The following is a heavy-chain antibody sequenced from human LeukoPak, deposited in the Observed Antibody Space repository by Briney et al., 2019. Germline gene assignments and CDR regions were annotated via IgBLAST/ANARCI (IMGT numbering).Heavy chain of an antibody. D-gene: IGHD3-10*01. J-gene: IGHJ6*03. CDR1: GYTFTGYY. CDR3: ARDGGLNHYYGSGSFYYMDV. Sequence: GASVKVSCKASGYTFTGYYMHWVRQAPGQGLEWMGWINPNSGGTSYAQKFQGRVTLPRDTSISTAYMELSRLRSDDTAVYYCARDGGLNHYYGSGSFYYMDVWGKGTTVTISS. CDR2: INPNSGGT. V-gene: IGHV1-2*02.